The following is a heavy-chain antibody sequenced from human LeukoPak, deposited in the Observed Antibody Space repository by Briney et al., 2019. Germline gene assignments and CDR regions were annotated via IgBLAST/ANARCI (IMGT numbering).Heavy chain of an antibody. CDR1: GFTFNNHW. V-gene: IGHV3-74*01. CDR3: SRNRPHNWFDP. Sequence: GGSLRLSCAASGFTFNNHWMHWVRQVPGKGLEWVSRIDNDGSNTIYADSVKARFTIPRDNAKNTLYLQMNSLRAEDTAMYYCSRNRPHNWFDPWGQGTLVTVSS. CDR2: IDNDGSNT. J-gene: IGHJ5*02.